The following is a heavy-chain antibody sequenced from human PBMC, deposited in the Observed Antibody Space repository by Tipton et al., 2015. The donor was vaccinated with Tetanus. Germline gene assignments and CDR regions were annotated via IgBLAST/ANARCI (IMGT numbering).Heavy chain of an antibody. CDR3: ARGGRDAYNNPLGAFDV. CDR2: ISHSGSS. CDR1: GGSFSLYY. J-gene: IGHJ3*01. V-gene: IGHV4-34*01. D-gene: IGHD5-24*01. Sequence: LRLSCTVSGGSFSLYYWNWVRQSPGKGLEWIGEISHSGSSSYSPSLKSRVTISVDTSKNQFSLRLRSVAVADTAVYYCARGGRDAYNNPLGAFDVWGRGTTVTVSS.